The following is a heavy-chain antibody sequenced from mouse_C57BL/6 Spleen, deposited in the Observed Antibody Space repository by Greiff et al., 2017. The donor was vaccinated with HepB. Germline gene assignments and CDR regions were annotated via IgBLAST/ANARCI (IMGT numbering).Heavy chain of an antibody. D-gene: IGHD1-1*01. CDR2: IRSKSSNYAT. J-gene: IGHJ1*03. Sequence: EVQRVESGGGLVQPKGSLKLSCAASGFTFNTYAMHWVRQAPGKGLEWVARIRSKSSNYATYYADSVKDRFTISRDDSQSMLYLQMNNLKTEDTAMYYCVRGFYYYGSSHFDVWGTGTTVTVSS. CDR3: VRGFYYYGSSHFDV. V-gene: IGHV10-3*01. CDR1: GFTFNTYA.